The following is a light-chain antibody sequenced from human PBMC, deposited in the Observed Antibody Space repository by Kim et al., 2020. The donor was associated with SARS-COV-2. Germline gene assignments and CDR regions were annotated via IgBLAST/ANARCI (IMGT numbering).Light chain of an antibody. V-gene: IGLV3-9*01. CDR1: NIGSKN. CDR3: QVWDSSTWV. Sequence: VGLGKTARITCGGNNIGSKNVRWYQEKPGQAPVLVIYRDSNRPSGIPERFSGSNSGNTATLTISRAQAGDEADYYCQVWDSSTWVFGGGTQLTVL. CDR2: RDS. J-gene: IGLJ3*02.